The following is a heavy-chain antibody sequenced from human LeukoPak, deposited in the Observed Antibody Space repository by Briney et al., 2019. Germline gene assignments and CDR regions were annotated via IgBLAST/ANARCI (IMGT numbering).Heavy chain of an antibody. CDR2: IIPILGIA. V-gene: IGHV1-69*04. Sequence: SVKVSCKASGGTFSSYAISWVRQAPGQGLEWMGRIIPILGIANYAQKFQGRVTITADKSTSTAYMELSSLRSEDTAVYYCASPVLRYFDWNGMDVWGQGTTVTVSS. CDR1: GGTFSSYA. D-gene: IGHD3-9*01. CDR3: ASPVLRYFDWNGMDV. J-gene: IGHJ6*02.